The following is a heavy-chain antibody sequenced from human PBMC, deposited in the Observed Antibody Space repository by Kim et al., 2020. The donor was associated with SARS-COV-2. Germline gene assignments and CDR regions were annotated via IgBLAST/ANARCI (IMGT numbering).Heavy chain of an antibody. D-gene: IGHD6-13*01. CDR1: GGSISSGGYY. Sequence: SETLSLTCTVSGGSISSGGYYWSWIRQHPGKGLEWIGYIYYSGSTYYNPSLKSRVTISVDTSKNQFSLKLSSVTAADTAVYYCARRGVNRIAAAGTWVDKNYYYGMDVWGQGTTVTVSS. V-gene: IGHV4-31*03. J-gene: IGHJ6*02. CDR2: IYYSGST. CDR3: ARRGVNRIAAAGTWVDKNYYYGMDV.